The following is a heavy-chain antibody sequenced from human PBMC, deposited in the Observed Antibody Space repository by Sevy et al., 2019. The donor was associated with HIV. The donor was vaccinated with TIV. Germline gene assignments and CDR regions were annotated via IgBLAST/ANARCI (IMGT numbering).Heavy chain of an antibody. CDR2: ISCSGGST. D-gene: IGHD5-12*01. J-gene: IGHJ6*02. Sequence: GGYLRLSCAASGFTFSSYAMSWVRQAPGKGLEWVSAISCSGGSTYYADSVKGRFTISRDNSKNTLYLQMNSLRAEDTAVYYCANGYNYYYYGMDVWGQGTTVTVSS. V-gene: IGHV3-23*01. CDR1: GFTFSSYA. CDR3: ANGYNYYYYGMDV.